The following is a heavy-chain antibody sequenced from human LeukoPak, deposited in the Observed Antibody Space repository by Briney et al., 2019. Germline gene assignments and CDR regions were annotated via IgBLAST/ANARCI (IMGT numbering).Heavy chain of an antibody. D-gene: IGHD3-16*02. CDR1: GFTFSSYA. V-gene: IGHV3-23*01. CDR3: AKRDRAENCFDC. J-gene: IGHJ4*02. CDR2: INGSGGST. Sequence: GGSLRLSCGASGFTFSSYAMSWVRQAPGKGLEWVSAINGSGGSTYYADSVKGRFAISRDNAKNTLYLQMNSLRAEDTAVYYCAKRDRAENCFDCWGQGTLVTVSS.